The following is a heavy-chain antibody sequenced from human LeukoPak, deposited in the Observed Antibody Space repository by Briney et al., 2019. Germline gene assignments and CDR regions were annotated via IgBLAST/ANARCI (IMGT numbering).Heavy chain of an antibody. CDR3: ARGVTSIAARPLDY. D-gene: IGHD6-6*01. CDR2: INTDGSST. CDR1: GFPFSNYW. V-gene: IGHV3-74*01. J-gene: IGHJ4*02. Sequence: GGSLRLSCAASGFPFSNYWMHWVRQAPGKGLAWVSRINTDGSSTSYADSVKGRFTISRDNAKNTLYLQMNSLRAEDTAVYYCARGVTSIAARPLDYWGQGTLVTVSS.